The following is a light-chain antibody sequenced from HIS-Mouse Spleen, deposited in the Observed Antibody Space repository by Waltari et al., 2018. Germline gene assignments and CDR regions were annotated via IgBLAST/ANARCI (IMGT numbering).Light chain of an antibody. CDR1: VLAKKY. J-gene: IGLJ2*01. CDR3: YSAADNSGV. V-gene: IGLV3-27*01. CDR2: KDS. Sequence: SYELTQPSSVSVSPGQTARITCYGDVLAKKYARWFQQKPGQAPVLVIYKDSERPSGIPGRFSGSSSGTTVTLTISGAQVEDEADYYCYSAADNSGVFGGGTKLTVL.